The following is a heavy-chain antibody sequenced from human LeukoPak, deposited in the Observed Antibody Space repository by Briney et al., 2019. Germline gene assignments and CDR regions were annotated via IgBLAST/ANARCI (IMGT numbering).Heavy chain of an antibody. CDR2: INEDGGKT. V-gene: IGHV3-43*02. CDR1: GFSFDDYP. CDR3: AKEIDTLGTNAFDI. J-gene: IGHJ3*02. D-gene: IGHD2-15*01. Sequence: PGGSLRLSCAASGFSFDDYPMHWVRQAPGKGLEWVSLINEDGGKTFYADSVRGRFTISRDNSKNSLYLQMNSPRSEDSALYYCAKEIDTLGTNAFDIWGQGTIVTVSS.